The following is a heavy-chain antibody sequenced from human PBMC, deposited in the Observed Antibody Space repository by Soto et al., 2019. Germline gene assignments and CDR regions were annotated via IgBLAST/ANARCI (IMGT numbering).Heavy chain of an antibody. V-gene: IGHV3-23*01. Sequence: EVQLLESGGGRIQPGGSLRLSCAASGFTFSSYAMNWVRQVPGKGLQWVSGISGSGSSTYYSDSVRGRFTISRDNSRNPLYLQMSSLRVEDTALYYCAKGERNLPAVVDYWGQGTLVTVSS. J-gene: IGHJ4*02. CDR1: GFTFSSYA. D-gene: IGHD1-1*01. CDR3: AKGERNLPAVVDY. CDR2: ISGSGSST.